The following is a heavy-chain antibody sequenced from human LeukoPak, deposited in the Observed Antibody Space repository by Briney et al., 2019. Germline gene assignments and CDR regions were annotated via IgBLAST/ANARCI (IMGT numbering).Heavy chain of an antibody. V-gene: IGHV3-23*01. D-gene: IGHD6-13*01. J-gene: IGHJ4*02. CDR1: GFTLSSYA. Sequence: GGSLRLSCAASGFTLSSYAMSWVRHAPGKGLGWVSAISRRGGSTNYADSVKGRFTISRDNSKNPLYLQMYSLRAEDTAVYYCAKDPIYSSSWWGAFYFDYWGQGTLVTVSS. CDR3: AKDPIYSSSWWGAFYFDY. CDR2: ISRRGGST.